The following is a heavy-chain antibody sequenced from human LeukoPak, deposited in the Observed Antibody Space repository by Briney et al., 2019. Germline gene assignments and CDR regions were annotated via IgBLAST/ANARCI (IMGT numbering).Heavy chain of an antibody. J-gene: IGHJ1*01. D-gene: IGHD6-13*01. CDR3: AKDRAAGVSDTQH. CDR1: GFTFSTYA. V-gene: IGHV3-23*01. Sequence: GGSLRLSCAASGFTFSTYAMSWVRQAPGKGLEWVSAISGSGGSTYYADSVKGRFTISRDNSENTLYLQMNSLTAEDTAVYYCAKDRAAGVSDTQHWGQGTLVTVSS. CDR2: ISGSGGST.